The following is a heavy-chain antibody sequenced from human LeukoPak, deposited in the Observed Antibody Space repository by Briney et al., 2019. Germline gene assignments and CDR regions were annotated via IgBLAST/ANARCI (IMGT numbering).Heavy chain of an antibody. J-gene: IGHJ4*02. Sequence: GGSLRLSCAASGFTFSDYEMNWVRQAPGKGLEWVSYISSSGSSIYYADSVKGRFTISRDNAKNSLYLQMNSLRAEDTAVYYCARDRDSSSWSSRRVGDYFDYWGQGTLVTVSS. D-gene: IGHD6-13*01. CDR1: GFTFSDYE. V-gene: IGHV3-48*03. CDR3: ARDRDSSSWSSRRVGDYFDY. CDR2: ISSSGSSI.